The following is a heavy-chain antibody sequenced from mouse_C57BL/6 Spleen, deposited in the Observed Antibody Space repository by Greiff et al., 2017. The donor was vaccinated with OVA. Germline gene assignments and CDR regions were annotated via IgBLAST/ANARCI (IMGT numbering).Heavy chain of an antibody. Sequence: EVKLVESGGGLVKPGGSLKLSCAASGFTFSDYGMHWVRQAPEKGLEWVAYISSGSSTIYYADTVKGRFTISRDNAKNTLFLQMTSLRSEDTAMYYCARSYDYDGSYFDYWGQGTTLTVSS. CDR3: ARSYDYDGSYFDY. CDR1: GFTFSDYG. D-gene: IGHD2-4*01. CDR2: ISSGSSTI. J-gene: IGHJ2*01. V-gene: IGHV5-17*01.